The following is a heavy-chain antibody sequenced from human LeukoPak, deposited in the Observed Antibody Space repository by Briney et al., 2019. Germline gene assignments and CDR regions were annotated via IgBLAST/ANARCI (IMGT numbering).Heavy chain of an antibody. CDR1: GFTFSSYA. CDR2: ITASSTAI. J-gene: IGHJ3*02. D-gene: IGHD3-10*01. Sequence: PGGSLRLSCAASGFTFSSYAMSWVRQAPGMGLEWVSSITASSTAIYSADSVKGRFTISRDNGKNSLYLQMNSLRAEDTALYYCVRSRSTWFGEILAAFDIWGQGTMVAVSS. CDR3: VRSRSTWFGEILAAFDI. V-gene: IGHV3-21*01.